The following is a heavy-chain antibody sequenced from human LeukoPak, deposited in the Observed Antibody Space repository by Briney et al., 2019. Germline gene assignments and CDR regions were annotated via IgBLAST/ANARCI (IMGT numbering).Heavy chain of an antibody. CDR3: AKEGRSLQTY. V-gene: IGHV3-7*03. Sequence: GGSLRLSCAASGFTFSSYAMHWVRQAPGKGLEWVANIKEDGTETYYVDSVKGRFTISRDNAKNSLYLQMNSLRVEDTAVYYCAKEGRSLQTYWGQGTLVTVSS. D-gene: IGHD5-24*01. CDR2: IKEDGTET. J-gene: IGHJ4*02. CDR1: GFTFSSYA.